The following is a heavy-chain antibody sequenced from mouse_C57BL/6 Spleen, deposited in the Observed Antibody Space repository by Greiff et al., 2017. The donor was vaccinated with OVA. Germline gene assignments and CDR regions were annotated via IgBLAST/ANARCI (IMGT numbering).Heavy chain of an antibody. CDR1: GYSITSGYY. J-gene: IGHJ2*01. CDR2: ISYDGSN. Sequence: EVKLQESGPGLVKPSQSLSLTCSVTGYSITSGYYWNWIRQFPGNKLEWMGYISYDGSNNYNPSLKNRISITRDTSKNQFFLKLNSVTTEDTATYYCARRIYYDYPFDYWGQGTTLTVSS. V-gene: IGHV3-6*01. D-gene: IGHD2-4*01. CDR3: ARRIYYDYPFDY.